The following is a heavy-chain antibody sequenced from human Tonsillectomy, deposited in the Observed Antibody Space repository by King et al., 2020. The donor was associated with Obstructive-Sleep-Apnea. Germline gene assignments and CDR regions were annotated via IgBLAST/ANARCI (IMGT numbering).Heavy chain of an antibody. CDR1: GGSISSGGYY. V-gene: IGHV4-31*03. D-gene: IGHD4-23*01. CDR3: ARGLDYGSSMIDY. CDR2: IYYSGNT. J-gene: IGHJ4*02. Sequence: VQLQESGPGLVKPSQTLSLTCTVSGGSISSGGYYWSWIRQFPGKGLEWIGYIYYSGNTYYNPSLKSRVTMSLDTSKNQFSLKLTSVTAADTAVYYCARGLDYGSSMIDYWGQGTLVTVSS.